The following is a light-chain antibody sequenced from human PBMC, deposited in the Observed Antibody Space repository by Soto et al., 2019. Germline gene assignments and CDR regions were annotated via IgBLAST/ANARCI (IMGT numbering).Light chain of an antibody. CDR3: QHYNNWPSFT. J-gene: IGKJ3*01. CDR2: GAS. V-gene: IGKV3-15*01. Sequence: EIVMTQSPATLSASPGERATLSCRASQSVSNNLAWYQHQPGQAPRVLIYGASTRASGIPARFSGSWSGTEFTLTISSLQSEDFAVYYCQHYNNWPSFTFGPGTRVDIK. CDR1: QSVSNN.